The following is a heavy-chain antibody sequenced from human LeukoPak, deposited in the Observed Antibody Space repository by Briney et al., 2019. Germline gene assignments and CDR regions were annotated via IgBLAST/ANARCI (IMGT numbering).Heavy chain of an antibody. CDR3: TRDQFF. CDR1: GFTFGDFG. J-gene: IGHJ4*02. V-gene: IGHV3-49*04. CDR2: ARGKPYGGTA. D-gene: IGHD3-3*01. Sequence: GGSLRLSCKTSGFTFGDFGMSWVRQAPGKGLEWVGFARGKPYGGTAEYAASVKGRFSISRDDSKSIVYLQMNSLKTGDTAIYYCTRDQFFWGQGTLVTVTS.